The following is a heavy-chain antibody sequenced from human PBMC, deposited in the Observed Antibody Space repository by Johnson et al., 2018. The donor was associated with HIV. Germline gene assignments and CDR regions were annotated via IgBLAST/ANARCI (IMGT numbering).Heavy chain of an antibody. J-gene: IGHJ3*01. CDR3: ARAPEVWELRHPGTFDV. D-gene: IGHD3-3*01. CDR1: GFTFRSYW. CDR2: IKQHVSEK. V-gene: IGHV3-7*05. Sequence: QLVESGGGLVQPGGSLRLSCAASGFTFRSYWMSWVRQAPGKGLEWVANIKQHVSEKYYVDSVKGRFTISRDNAKNSLFLQMNSLRAEDTAVYYCARAPEVWELRHPGTFDVWGQGTLVTVSS.